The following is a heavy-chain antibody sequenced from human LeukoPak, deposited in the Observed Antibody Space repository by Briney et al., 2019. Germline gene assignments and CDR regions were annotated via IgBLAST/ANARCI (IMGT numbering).Heavy chain of an antibody. D-gene: IGHD6-19*01. J-gene: IGHJ4*02. CDR3: AKVPGAVAGTGYFDY. Sequence: PGGSLRLSCAASGFTFSSYGMHWVRQAPGKGLEWVAVIWYDGSNKYYADSAKGRFTISRDNSKNTLYLQMNSLRAEDTAVYYCAKVPGAVAGTGYFDYWGQGTLVTVSS. V-gene: IGHV3-33*06. CDR2: IWYDGSNK. CDR1: GFTFSSYG.